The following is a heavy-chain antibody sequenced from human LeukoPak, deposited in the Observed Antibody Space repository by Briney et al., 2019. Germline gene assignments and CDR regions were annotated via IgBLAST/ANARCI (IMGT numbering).Heavy chain of an antibody. D-gene: IGHD6-19*01. Sequence: GGSLRLSCTASGFTFSGAWMTWVRQAPGKGLEWVANIREDGTEKNYVDSVKGRFTISRDNSKNTLYLQMNSLRAEDTAVYYCAKDRLYSSGWHDAFDIWGQGTMVTVSS. CDR2: IREDGTEK. J-gene: IGHJ3*02. CDR3: AKDRLYSSGWHDAFDI. V-gene: IGHV3-7*01. CDR1: GFTFSGAW.